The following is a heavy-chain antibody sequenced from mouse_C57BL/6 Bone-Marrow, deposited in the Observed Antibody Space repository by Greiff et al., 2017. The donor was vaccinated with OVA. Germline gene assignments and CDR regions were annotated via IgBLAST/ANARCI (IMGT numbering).Heavy chain of an antibody. Sequence: EVQLQQSGGDLVKPGGSLKLSCAASGFTFSSYGMSWVRQTPDKRLEWVATISSGGSYTYYPDSVKGRFTISRDNAKNTLYLQMSSLKSEDTAMYYCAVTTVVAQWYFDVWGTGTTVTVSS. CDR2: ISSGGSYT. J-gene: IGHJ1*03. D-gene: IGHD1-1*01. V-gene: IGHV5-6*01. CDR3: AVTTVVAQWYFDV. CDR1: GFTFSSYG.